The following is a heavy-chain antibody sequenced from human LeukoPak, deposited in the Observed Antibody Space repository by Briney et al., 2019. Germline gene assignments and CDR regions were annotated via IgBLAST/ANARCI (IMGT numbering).Heavy chain of an antibody. J-gene: IGHJ4*02. V-gene: IGHV3-23*01. D-gene: IGHD3-22*01. Sequence: GGSLRLSCAASGFTFSSYAMSWVRQAPGKGLEWVSAISGSGGSTYYADSVKGRFTISRDNSKNTLYLQMNSLRAEDTAVYYCAKAPATYYYDSSGYFDYWGQGTLVTVSS. CDR2: ISGSGGST. CDR1: GFTFSSYA. CDR3: AKAPATYYYDSSGYFDY.